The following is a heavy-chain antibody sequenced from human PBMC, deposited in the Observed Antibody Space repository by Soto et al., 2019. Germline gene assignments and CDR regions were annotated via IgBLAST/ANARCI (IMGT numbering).Heavy chain of an antibody. D-gene: IGHD3-10*01. Sequence: QVQLVQSGPEVKKSGSSVKVSCKLSGGTFTSETISWVRQAPGQELEWMGRIIPILGTGNYAQKFQGRIILTVHKSKNTGYMELSSLTSEDTAVYFCARDEDYYNIGTFPFYYMDVWCNGTTVTVSS. V-gene: IGHV1-69*08. CDR3: ARDEDYYNIGTFPFYYMDV. J-gene: IGHJ6*03. CDR2: IIPILGTG. CDR1: GGTFTSET.